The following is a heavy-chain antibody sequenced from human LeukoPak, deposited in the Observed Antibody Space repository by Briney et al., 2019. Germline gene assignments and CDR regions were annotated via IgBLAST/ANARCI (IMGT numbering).Heavy chain of an antibody. J-gene: IGHJ6*02. D-gene: IGHD6-13*01. CDR1: GFTFSSYG. Sequence: PGRSLRLSCAASGFTFSSYGMHWVRQAPGKGLEWVAVISYDGSNKYYADSVKGRFTISRDNSKNTLYLQMDSLRAEDTAVYYCAKAGYSSSWGANYGMDVWGQGTTVTVSS. CDR2: ISYDGSNK. CDR3: AKAGYSSSWGANYGMDV. V-gene: IGHV3-30*18.